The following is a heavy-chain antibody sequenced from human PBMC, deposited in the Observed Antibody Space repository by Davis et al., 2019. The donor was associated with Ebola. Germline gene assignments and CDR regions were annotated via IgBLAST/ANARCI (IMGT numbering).Heavy chain of an antibody. J-gene: IGHJ4*02. D-gene: IGHD1-26*01. V-gene: IGHV3-30*18. CDR1: GFTFNYYG. CDR2: ISYDGSNT. CDR3: AKQRGVGAIDYDY. Sequence: PGGSLRLSCAASGFTFNYYGIHWVRHAPGKGLEWVALISYDGSNTYYADSVRGRFTISRDNAKNTLFLQMNSLRAEDTAVYYCAKQRGVGAIDYDYWGRGTVVTVSS.